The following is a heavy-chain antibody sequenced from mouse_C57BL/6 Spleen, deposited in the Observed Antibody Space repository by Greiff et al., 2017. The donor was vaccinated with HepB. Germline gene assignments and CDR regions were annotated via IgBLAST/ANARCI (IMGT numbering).Heavy chain of an antibody. CDR2: ISSGSSTI. Sequence: EVQRLESGGGLVKPGGSLKLSCAASGFTFSDYGMHWVRQAPEKGLEWVAYISSGSSTIYYADTVKGRFTISRDNAKNTLFLQMTSLRSEDTAMYYCAGGYYYGSNYAMDYWGQGTSVTVSS. J-gene: IGHJ4*01. V-gene: IGHV5-17*01. CDR1: GFTFSDYG. D-gene: IGHD1-1*01. CDR3: AGGYYYGSNYAMDY.